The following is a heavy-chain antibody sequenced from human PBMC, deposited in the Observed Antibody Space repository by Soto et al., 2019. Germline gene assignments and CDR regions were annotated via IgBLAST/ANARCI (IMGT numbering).Heavy chain of an antibody. Sequence: SETLSLTCAVYGGSFSGYYWSWIRQPPGKGLEWIGEINHSESTNYNPSLKSRVTISVDTSKNQFSLKLSSVTAADTAVYYCASLRPAAMGEIYFDYWGQGTLVTVSS. D-gene: IGHD2-2*01. CDR3: ASLRPAAMGEIYFDY. J-gene: IGHJ4*02. CDR2: INHSEST. CDR1: GGSFSGYY. V-gene: IGHV4-34*01.